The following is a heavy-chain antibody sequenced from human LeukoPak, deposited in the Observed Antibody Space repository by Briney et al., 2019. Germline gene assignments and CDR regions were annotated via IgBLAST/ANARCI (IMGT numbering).Heavy chain of an antibody. CDR3: TTASEYSSGWTPYGMDV. D-gene: IGHD6-19*01. CDR1: GFTFSNAW. J-gene: IGHJ6*02. Sequence: GGSLRLSCAASGFTFSNAWMSWVRQAPGKGLEWVGRIKSKTDGGTTDCAAPVKGRFTISRDDSKNTLYLQMNSLKTEDTAVYYCTTASEYSSGWTPYGMDVWGQGTTVTVSS. CDR2: IKSKTDGGTT. V-gene: IGHV3-15*01.